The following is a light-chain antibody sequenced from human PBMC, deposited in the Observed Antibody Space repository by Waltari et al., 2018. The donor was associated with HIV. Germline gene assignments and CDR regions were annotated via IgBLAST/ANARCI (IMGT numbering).Light chain of an antibody. Sequence: EIVMTQSPATLSVSPGERATLSCRASQSVSSNLAWYQQKPGQAPSRLIHGASTRATGIPARFSGSGSGTDFTLTISSLQSEDFAVYYCQQYNNWPQTFGQGTKVEIK. CDR2: GAS. J-gene: IGKJ1*01. V-gene: IGKV3-15*01. CDR3: QQYNNWPQT. CDR1: QSVSSN.